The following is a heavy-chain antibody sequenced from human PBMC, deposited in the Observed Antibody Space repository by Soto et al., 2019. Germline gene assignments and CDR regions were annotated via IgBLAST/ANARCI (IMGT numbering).Heavy chain of an antibody. CDR1: GGSIGGSNYF. V-gene: IGHV4-39*01. J-gene: IGHJ6*02. CDR2: IYSSGTT. Sequence: SETLSLTCTASGGSIGGSNYFWGWIRQSPGTGLEWLGTIYSSGTTYYSPSLKSRITMSLDTSKNQFSLNLGSVTAADTAVYYCTRPSSCARGVTTLGVWGPVTTFSVSS. D-gene: IGHD3-10*01. CDR3: TRPSSCARGVTTLGV.